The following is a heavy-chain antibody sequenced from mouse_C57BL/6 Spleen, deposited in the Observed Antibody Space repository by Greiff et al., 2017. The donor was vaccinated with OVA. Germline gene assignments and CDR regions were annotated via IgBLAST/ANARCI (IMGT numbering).Heavy chain of an antibody. CDR1: GYSITSGYY. D-gene: IGHD1-1*01. J-gene: IGHJ2*01. V-gene: IGHV3-6*01. CDR3: AREELRVSYFDY. CDR2: ISYDGSN. Sequence: ESGPGLVKPSQSLSLTCSVTGYSITSGYYWNWIRQFPGNKLEWMGYISYDGSNNYNPSLKNRISITRDTSKNQFFLKLNSVTTEDTATYYCAREELRVSYFDYWGQGTTLTVSS.